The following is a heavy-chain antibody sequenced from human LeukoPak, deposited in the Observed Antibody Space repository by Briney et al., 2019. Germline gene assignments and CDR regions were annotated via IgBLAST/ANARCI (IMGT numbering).Heavy chain of an antibody. V-gene: IGHV3-53*01. J-gene: IGHJ3*02. D-gene: IGHD4-17*01. CDR2: IYSGGST. CDR1: GFTVSSNY. Sequence: GGSLRLSCAASGFTVSSNYMSWVRQAPGKGLEWVSVIYSGGSTYYADSVKGRFTISRDNSKNTLYLQMNSLRAEDTAVYYCAKDPHGRSAFDIWGQGTMVTVSS. CDR3: AKDPHGRSAFDI.